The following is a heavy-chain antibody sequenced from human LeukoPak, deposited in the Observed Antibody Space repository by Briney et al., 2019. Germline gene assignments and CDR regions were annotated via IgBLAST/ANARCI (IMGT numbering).Heavy chain of an antibody. CDR2: VHFSGTP. Sequence: WESLSLTCTVSDDSISTNNYYWSWIRQPPGKGLEWVGTVHFSGTPYYSPSLNSRVSMSVDTSKNQFSLMLKSVTATDTAVYYCTRGGDVMKLGNFWGKGTLVP. V-gene: IGHV4-39*01. CDR3: TRGGDVMKLGNF. D-gene: IGHD2-21*01. J-gene: IGHJ4*02. CDR1: DDSISTNNYY.